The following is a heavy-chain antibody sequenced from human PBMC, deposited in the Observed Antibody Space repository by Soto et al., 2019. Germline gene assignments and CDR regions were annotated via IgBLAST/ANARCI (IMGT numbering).Heavy chain of an antibody. V-gene: IGHV3-74*01. CDR3: ARDGYKYSY. D-gene: IGHD5-12*01. J-gene: IGHJ4*02. Sequence: GGSLRLSCATSGYTFSTYWMHWVRQAPGKGLEWVSRINTDGSSTTYADSVKGRFTISRDNAKNTLYLQMNSLRAEDTAVYYCARDGYKYSYWGQGTLVTAPQ. CDR2: INTDGSST. CDR1: GYTFSTYW.